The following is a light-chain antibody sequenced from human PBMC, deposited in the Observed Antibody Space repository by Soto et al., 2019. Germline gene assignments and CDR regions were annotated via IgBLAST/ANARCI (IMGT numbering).Light chain of an antibody. CDR2: AAS. V-gene: IGKV1-12*02. CDR3: QQANSFPFT. J-gene: IGKJ3*01. Sequence: DIHMTQSTSSVSASIGDRVTITCRTSQIIGSWLAWYQQKPGIAPTLLIYAASNLQSGVPSRFSVSGSGSDFTITITSLHAEDSETYYSQQANSFPFTFGPGTKVYIK. CDR1: QIIGSW.